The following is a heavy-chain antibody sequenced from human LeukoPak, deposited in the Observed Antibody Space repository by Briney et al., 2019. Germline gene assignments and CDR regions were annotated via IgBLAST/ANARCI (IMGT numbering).Heavy chain of an antibody. D-gene: IGHD5-12*01. J-gene: IGHJ6*02. CDR2: INPNSGGT. Sequence: ASVKVSCKASGYTFTDYYMHWVRQAPGQGLEWMGRINPNSGGTNYAQKFRGRVTMTSDTSISTAYTELSRLRSDDTAVYYCARDRRLDGYDDYYYYGMDVWGQGTTVTVSS. CDR3: ARDRRLDGYDDYYYYGMDV. CDR1: GYTFTDYY. V-gene: IGHV1-2*06.